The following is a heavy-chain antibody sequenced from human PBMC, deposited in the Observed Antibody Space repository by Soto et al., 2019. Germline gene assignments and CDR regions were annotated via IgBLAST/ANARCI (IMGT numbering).Heavy chain of an antibody. CDR1: GSTFSSYA. V-gene: IGHV1-69*13. J-gene: IGHJ4*02. CDR3: ARDRDDSSGYSRFDY. Sequence: SVKVSFKASGSTFSSYAISWVRQAPGQGLEWMGGIIPIFGTANYAQKFQGRVTITADESTSTAYMELSSLRSEDTAVYYCARDRDDSSGYSRFDYWGQGTLVTVSS. CDR2: IIPIFGTA. D-gene: IGHD3-22*01.